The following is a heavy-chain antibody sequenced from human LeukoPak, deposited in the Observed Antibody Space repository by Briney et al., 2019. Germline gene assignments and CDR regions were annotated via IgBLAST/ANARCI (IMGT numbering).Heavy chain of an antibody. CDR1: GGSFSGYY. CDR2: INHSGST. D-gene: IGHD5-18*01. J-gene: IGHJ4*02. Sequence: SETLSLTCAVYGGSFSGYYWSWIRQPPGKGLEWIGEINHSGSTNYNPSLKSRVTISVDTSKNQFSLKLSSVTAADTAVYYCARAGYSYGYVFDYWGQGTLVTVSS. CDR3: ARAGYSYGYVFDY. V-gene: IGHV4-34*01.